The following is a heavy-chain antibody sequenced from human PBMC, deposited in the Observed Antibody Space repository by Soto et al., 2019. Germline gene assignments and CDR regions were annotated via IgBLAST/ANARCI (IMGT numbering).Heavy chain of an antibody. CDR1: GFTFSSYG. V-gene: IGHV3-30*18. Sequence: PGGSLRLSCAASGFTFSSYGMHWVRQAPGKGLEWVAVISYDGSNKYYADSVKGRFTISRDNSKNTLYLQMNSLRAEDTAVYYCAKDGPVTKLYYYYYGMDVCGQGPTVTVYS. D-gene: IGHD4-17*01. CDR2: ISYDGSNK. J-gene: IGHJ6*02. CDR3: AKDGPVTKLYYYYYGMDV.